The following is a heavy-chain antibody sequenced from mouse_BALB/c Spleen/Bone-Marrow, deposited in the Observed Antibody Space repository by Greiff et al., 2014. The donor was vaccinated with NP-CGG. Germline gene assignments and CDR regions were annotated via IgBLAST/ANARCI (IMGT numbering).Heavy chain of an antibody. CDR3: ARSADYGSSYGAMDY. D-gene: IGHD1-1*01. CDR1: GYAFSSSW. J-gene: IGHJ4*01. V-gene: IGHV1-82*01. CDR2: IYPGDGDT. Sequence: QVQLKESGPELVKPGASVKISCTGSGYAFSSSWMNWVKQRPGQGLEWIGRIYPGDGDTNSNGRFKGKATLTADRSSNTAYMQLSSLTSVDSAVYFCARSADYGSSYGAMDYWGQGTSVTVSS.